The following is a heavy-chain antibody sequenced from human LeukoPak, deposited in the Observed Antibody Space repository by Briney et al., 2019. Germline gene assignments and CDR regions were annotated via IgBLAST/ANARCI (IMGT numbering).Heavy chain of an antibody. CDR3: ARDPYSSGGYGAFDM. D-gene: IGHD2-15*01. Sequence: GGSLRLPCAGSGFNFRSFWMTWVRQTPGKGLEWVANINQDGSGQEYVDSVKGRFTISRDNAKNSLFLQMDSLRAEDTAVYYCARDPYSSGGYGAFDMWGQGTMVTVSS. CDR2: INQDGSGQ. J-gene: IGHJ3*02. CDR1: GFNFRSFW. V-gene: IGHV3-7*01.